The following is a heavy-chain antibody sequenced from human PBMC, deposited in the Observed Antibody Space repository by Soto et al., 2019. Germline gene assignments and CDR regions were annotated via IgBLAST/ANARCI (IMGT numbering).Heavy chain of an antibody. D-gene: IGHD2-21*01. V-gene: IGHV1-3*01. CDR1: GYTFSSDA. CDR2: INGGSGNT. CDR3: ARVPGYSIGDL. J-gene: IGHJ2*01. Sequence: ASVKVSCKASGYTFSSDAIHWVRQAPGQRLEWMGWINGGSGNTKYSQRVQGRVTMTRDTSASTVYMELSSLRSEDTAVYYCARVPGYSIGDLWGRGTLVTVS.